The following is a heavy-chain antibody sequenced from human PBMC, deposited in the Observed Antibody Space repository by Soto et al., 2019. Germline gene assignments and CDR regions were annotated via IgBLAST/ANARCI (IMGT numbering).Heavy chain of an antibody. J-gene: IGHJ6*02. CDR1: TGNY. Sequence: ASVKVSCKASTGNYLHWVRQAPGQGLEWLGVINPSADTTTYAQKFQGRVTMTWDTSTNTGFMDVSSLRSEDTAIYYCARGGSSPVFCYYCGLDVWGQGTTVTVSS. CDR3: ARGGSSPVFCYYCGLDV. D-gene: IGHD6-13*01. CDR2: INPSADTT. V-gene: IGHV1-46*01.